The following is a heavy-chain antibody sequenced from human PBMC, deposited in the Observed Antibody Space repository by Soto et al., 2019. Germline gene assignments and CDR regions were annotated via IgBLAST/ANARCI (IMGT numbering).Heavy chain of an antibody. J-gene: IGHJ4*02. D-gene: IGHD6-19*01. CDR1: GGSISSYY. CDR2: IYYSWST. CDR3: ARSRYTSGWWTPPFDY. V-gene: IGHV4-59*01. Sequence: QVQLQESGPGLVKPSESLSLTCAVSGGSISSYYWSWIRQPPGKGLEWIGDIYYSWSTNYNPSLKSRVTISVDTSKNPFSPKLTSVTAADTAVYYCARSRYTSGWWTPPFDYWGQGTLVTVSS.